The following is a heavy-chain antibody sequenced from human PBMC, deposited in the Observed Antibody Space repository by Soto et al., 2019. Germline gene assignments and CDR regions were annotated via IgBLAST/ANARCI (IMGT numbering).Heavy chain of an antibody. CDR2: IDPSDSYT. Sequence: GESLKISCEGSGYSFTSYWISWVRQMPGKGLEWMGRIDPSDSYTNYSPSFQGHVTISADKSISTAYLQWSGLKASDTAMYYCARAGYSSSYDWFDPWGQGTLVTVSS. V-gene: IGHV5-10-1*01. CDR1: GYSFTSYW. J-gene: IGHJ5*02. CDR3: ARAGYSSSYDWFDP. D-gene: IGHD6-13*01.